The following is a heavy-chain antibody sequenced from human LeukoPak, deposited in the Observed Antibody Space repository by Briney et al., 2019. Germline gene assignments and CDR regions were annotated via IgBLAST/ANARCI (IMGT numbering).Heavy chain of an antibody. D-gene: IGHD3-3*01. Sequence: PSETLSLTCTVSGYSISSGYYWGWIRQPPGKGLEWIGSIYHSGSTYYNPSLKSRVTIPVDTSKNQFSLKLSSVTAADTAVYYCARDGGGPFYDFWSGYYGGDYWGQGTLVTVSS. CDR1: GYSISSGYY. J-gene: IGHJ4*02. CDR2: IYHSGST. V-gene: IGHV4-38-2*02. CDR3: ARDGGGPFYDFWSGYYGGDY.